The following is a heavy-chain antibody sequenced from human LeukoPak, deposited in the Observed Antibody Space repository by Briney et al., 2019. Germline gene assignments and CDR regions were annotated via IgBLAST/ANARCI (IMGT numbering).Heavy chain of an antibody. D-gene: IGHD3-10*01. Sequence: SETLSLTCTVSGGSISSYYWSWIRQPPGKGLEWIGSIYYSGSTYYNPSLKSRVTISVDTSKNQFSLKLSSVTAADTAVYYCASGFGEGDNWFDPWGQGTLVTVSS. CDR3: ASGFGEGDNWFDP. CDR1: GGSISSYY. J-gene: IGHJ5*02. V-gene: IGHV4-39*01. CDR2: IYYSGST.